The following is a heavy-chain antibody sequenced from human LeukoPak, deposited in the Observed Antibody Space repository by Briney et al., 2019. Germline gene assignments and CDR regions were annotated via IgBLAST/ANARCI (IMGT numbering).Heavy chain of an antibody. CDR2: ISGRGGNT. J-gene: IGHJ4*02. D-gene: IGHD1-26*01. CDR3: AKAVRWELPQGFDY. CDR1: GFTFSSYA. V-gene: IGHV3-23*01. Sequence: GGSLRLSCAASGFTFSSYAMTWVRQAPGKGLEWVSAISGRGGNTYYADSVKGRFTTSRDNSKNTLYLQMNSLRAEDTAVYYCAKAVRWELPQGFDYWGQGTLVTVSS.